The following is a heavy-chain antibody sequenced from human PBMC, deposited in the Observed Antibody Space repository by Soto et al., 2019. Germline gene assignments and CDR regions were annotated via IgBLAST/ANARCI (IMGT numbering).Heavy chain of an antibody. CDR3: ARHHFYCTGGSCYLQAYHYYGLHV. D-gene: IGHD2-15*01. J-gene: IGHJ6*02. CDR1: GGSFSSSSHY. Sequence: SETLSLTCTVFGGSFSSSSHYWGWIRQPPGKGLEWLGTMFYFGSTYYNTSLESRVTISVDPSKNQFSLKLSSVTAADTAVYYCARHHFYCTGGSCYLQAYHYYGLHVWGQGTTVTVS. CDR2: MFYFGST. V-gene: IGHV4-39*01.